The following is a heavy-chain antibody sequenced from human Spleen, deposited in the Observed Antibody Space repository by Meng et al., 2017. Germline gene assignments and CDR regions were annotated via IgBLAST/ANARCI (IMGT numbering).Heavy chain of an antibody. V-gene: IGHV3-48*03. CDR3: ASHLVSGDYVGVILGY. Sequence: GGSLRLSCAASGFTFSSYEMNWVRQAPGKGLEWVSYISTTGSTIKHADSVKGRFTISRDNAKNSLYLQMNSLKAEDTAIYYCASHLVSGDYVGVILGYRGQGTLVTVSS. J-gene: IGHJ4*02. CDR1: GFTFSSYE. D-gene: IGHD4-17*01. CDR2: ISTTGSTI.